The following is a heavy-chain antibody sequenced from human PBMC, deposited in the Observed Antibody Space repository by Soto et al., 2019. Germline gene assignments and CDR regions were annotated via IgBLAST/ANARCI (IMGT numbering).Heavy chain of an antibody. Sequence: QVQLVESGGGVVQPGRSLGLSCAASGFTFSRYSMYWDRQAPGEGLEWVSVISNDGFKTYYADSVKGRFTLSEDNSKKMLYMQVNSLCPEETGFYYGARETDWIPYYWGEITLV. J-gene: IGHJ4*02. CDR1: GFTFSRYS. V-gene: IGHV3-30-3*01. CDR2: ISNDGFKT. CDR3: ARETDWIPYY. D-gene: IGHD5-18*01.